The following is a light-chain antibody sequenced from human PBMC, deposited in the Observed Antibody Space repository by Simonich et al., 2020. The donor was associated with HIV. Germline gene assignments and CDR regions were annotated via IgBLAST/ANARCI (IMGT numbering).Light chain of an antibody. Sequence: EIVMTQSPVTLSVSPGERATLTCRASQSVSSNLAWYQQKPGQAPRLLIFDASTRATGVPAKFSGSGSGTEFTLTISSIQSEDFAVYYCQQYNNRPLTFGGGTKVEIK. CDR1: QSVSSN. CDR3: QQYNNRPLT. J-gene: IGKJ4*01. V-gene: IGKV3-15*01. CDR2: DAS.